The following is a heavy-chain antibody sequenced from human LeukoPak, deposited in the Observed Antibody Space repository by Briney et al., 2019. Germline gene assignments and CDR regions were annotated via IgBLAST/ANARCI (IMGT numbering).Heavy chain of an antibody. CDR2: IYYSGNT. CDR3: ARGGSGWNYYYYYMDV. D-gene: IGHD6-19*01. Sequence: PSETLSLTCTISGGSISSSNYYWAWIRQPPGKGLEWIGSIYYSGNTYYNPSLNSRVTISLDTSNNQFSLKLSSVTAADTAVYYCARGGSGWNYYYYYMDVWGKGTTVTVSS. CDR1: GGSISSSNYY. J-gene: IGHJ6*03. V-gene: IGHV4-39*07.